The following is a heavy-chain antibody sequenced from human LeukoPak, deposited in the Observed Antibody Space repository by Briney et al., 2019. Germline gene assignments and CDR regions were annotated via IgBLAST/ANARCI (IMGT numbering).Heavy chain of an antibody. CDR1: GGSISSYY. CDR3: ARRSEILHAFDI. Sequence: SETLSLTCTVSGGSISSYYWSWIRQPPGKGLEWIGYIYYSGSTNYNPSLKSRVTISVDTSKNQFSLKLSSVTAADTAVYYCARRSEILHAFDIWGQGTMVTVSS. J-gene: IGHJ3*02. CDR2: IYYSGST. V-gene: IGHV4-59*08.